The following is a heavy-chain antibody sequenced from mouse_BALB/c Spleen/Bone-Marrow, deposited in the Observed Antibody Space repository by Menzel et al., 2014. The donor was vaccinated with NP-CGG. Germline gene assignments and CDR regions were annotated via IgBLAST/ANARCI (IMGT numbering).Heavy chain of an antibody. D-gene: IGHD2-4*01. J-gene: IGHJ3*01. V-gene: IGHV5-6-3*01. CDR2: INTNGGDT. CDR3: ARGDDYVSWFAY. CDR1: GFTFSSYG. Sequence: EVMLVESGGGLVQPGGSLKLSCAASGFTFSSYGMSWVRQTPDKRLEFVATINTNGGDTYYPDSVKGRFTISRDNAKNTLYLQMSSLESEDTAMYYCARGDDYVSWFAYWGQGTLVTVFA.